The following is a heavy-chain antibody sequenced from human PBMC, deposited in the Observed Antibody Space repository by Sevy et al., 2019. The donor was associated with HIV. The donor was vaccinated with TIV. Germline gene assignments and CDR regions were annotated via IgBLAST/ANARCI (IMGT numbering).Heavy chain of an antibody. CDR2: INHSGST. J-gene: IGHJ6*02. V-gene: IGHV4-34*01. CDR1: GGSFSGYY. D-gene: IGHD3-3*01. CDR3: ARGYDFWSGYYTVYYYYGMDV. Sequence: SETLSLTCAVYGGSFSGYYWSWIRQPPVKGLEWIGEINHSGSTNYNPSLKSRVTISVDTSKNQFSLKLSSVTAADTAVYYCARGYDFWSGYYTVYYYYGMDVWGQGTTVTVSS.